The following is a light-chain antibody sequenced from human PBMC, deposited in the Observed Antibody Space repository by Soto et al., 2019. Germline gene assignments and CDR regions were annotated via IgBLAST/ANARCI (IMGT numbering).Light chain of an antibody. CDR1: QSVSVF. J-gene: IGKJ5*01. V-gene: IGKV3-11*01. Sequence: PAKRVTLCRLASQSVSVFLAWYQQNPGQAPRLLIFDASNRATGIPARFSGSGSGTDFTLTISSLEPEDFAVYYCQQRTNWLLVITFCQGTLLAIK. CDR3: QQRTNWLLVIT. CDR2: DAS.